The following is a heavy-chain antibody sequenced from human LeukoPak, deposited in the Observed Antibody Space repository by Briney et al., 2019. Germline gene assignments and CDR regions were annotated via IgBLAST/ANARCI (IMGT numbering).Heavy chain of an antibody. J-gene: IGHJ4*02. D-gene: IGHD3-22*01. CDR2: IYHSGGT. Sequence: SQTLSLTCAVSGGSISSGGYSWSWIRQPPGKGLEWIGYIYHSGGTYYNPSLKSRVTISVDRSKNQFSLKLSSVTAADTAVYYCARGRAVTRYYYDSSGYYYAAPNFDYWGQGTLVTVSS. V-gene: IGHV4-30-2*01. CDR3: ARGRAVTRYYYDSSGYYYAAPNFDY. CDR1: GGSISSGGYS.